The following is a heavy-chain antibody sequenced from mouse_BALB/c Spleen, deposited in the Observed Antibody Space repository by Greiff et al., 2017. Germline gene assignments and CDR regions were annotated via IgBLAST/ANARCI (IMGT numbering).Heavy chain of an antibody. CDR1: GFTFSSYG. V-gene: IGHV5-6*01. CDR3: ARQELLRYPQYYFDY. CDR2: ISSGGSYT. J-gene: IGHJ2*01. Sequence: EVQLVESGGDLVKPGGSLKISCAASGFTFSSYGMSWVRQTPDKRLEWVATISSGGSYTYYPDSVKGRFTISRDNAKNTLYLQMSSLKSEDTAMYYCARQELLRYPQYYFDYWGQGTTLTVSS. D-gene: IGHD1-1*01.